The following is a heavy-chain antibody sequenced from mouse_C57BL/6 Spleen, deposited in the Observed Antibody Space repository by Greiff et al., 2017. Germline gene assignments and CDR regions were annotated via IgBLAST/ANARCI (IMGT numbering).Heavy chain of an antibody. Sequence: EVQLQQSGPELVKPGASVKISCKASGYTFTDYYMNWVKQSHGKSLEWIGDINPNNGGTSYNQKFKGKDTLTVDKSSSTAYMELRSLTSEDSAVYYCARSGVGYCVGYAMDYWGQGTSVTVSS. CDR1: GYTFTDYY. CDR2: INPNNGGT. V-gene: IGHV1-26*01. J-gene: IGHJ4*01. CDR3: ARSGVGYCVGYAMDY. D-gene: IGHD2-3*01.